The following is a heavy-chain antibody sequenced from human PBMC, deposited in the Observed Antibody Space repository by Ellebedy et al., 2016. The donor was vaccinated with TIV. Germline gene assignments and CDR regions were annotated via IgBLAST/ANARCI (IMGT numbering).Heavy chain of an antibody. J-gene: IGHJ2*01. CDR2: IYSGGST. CDR3: AKELRITMIVVVIFKYFDL. CDR1: GFTVSSNY. Sequence: GGSLRLSXAASGFTVSSNYMSWVRQAPGKGLEWVSVIYSGGSTYYADSVKGRFTISRDNSKNTLYLQMNSLRAEDTAVYYCAKELRITMIVVVIFKYFDLWGRGTLVTVSS. D-gene: IGHD3-22*01. V-gene: IGHV3-53*01.